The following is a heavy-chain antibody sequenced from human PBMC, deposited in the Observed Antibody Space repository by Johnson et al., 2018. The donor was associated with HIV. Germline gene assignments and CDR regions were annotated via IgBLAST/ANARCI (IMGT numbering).Heavy chain of an antibody. CDR3: AKARSLLDYGGFDAFDI. CDR2: INQDGSER. D-gene: IGHD4-23*01. V-gene: IGHV3-7*05. J-gene: IGHJ3*02. Sequence: VQLVESGGNLVQPGGSLRLSCAESGFTFSHYWMTWVRQAPGKGLEWVANINQDGSERYYVDSVTGRFTISRDNAKKSVYLQMNSLRAEDTAVYYCAKARSLLDYGGFDAFDIWDQGTLVIVSS. CDR1: GFTFSHYW.